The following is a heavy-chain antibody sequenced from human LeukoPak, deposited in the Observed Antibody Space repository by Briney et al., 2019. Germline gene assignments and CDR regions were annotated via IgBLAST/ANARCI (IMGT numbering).Heavy chain of an antibody. CDR1: GFTFSSYA. D-gene: IGHD4-17*01. J-gene: IGHJ5*01. CDR3: AKRIIEARENGDSNWLDP. V-gene: IGHV3-23*01. CDR2: ISGSGGST. Sequence: GGSLRLSRAASGFTFSSYAMSWVRQAPGKGLEWVSAISGSGGSTYYADSVKGRFTISRDNSKNTLYLQMNSLRAEDTAVYYCAKRIIEARENGDSNWLDPWGQGTLVTVSS.